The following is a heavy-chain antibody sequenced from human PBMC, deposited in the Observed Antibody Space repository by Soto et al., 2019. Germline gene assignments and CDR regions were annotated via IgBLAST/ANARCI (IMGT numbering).Heavy chain of an antibody. CDR3: ARILHGSGTPSAVAGRGYFFDY. J-gene: IGHJ4*02. Sequence: GESLKISCKGSGYSFTSYWIGWVRQMPGKGLEWMGIIYPVDSDTRYSPSFQGQVTISADKSISTAYLQWSSLKASDTAMYYCARILHGSGTPSAVAGRGYFFDYWGQGTLVTVSS. D-gene: IGHD3-10*01. CDR1: GYSFTSYW. CDR2: IYPVDSDT. V-gene: IGHV5-51*01.